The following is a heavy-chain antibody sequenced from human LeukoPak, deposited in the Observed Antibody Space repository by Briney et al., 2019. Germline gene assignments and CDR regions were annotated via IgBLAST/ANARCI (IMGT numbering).Heavy chain of an antibody. CDR1: GSIFTSYW. Sequence: PGESLQISCQGSGSIFTSYWIGWGRPVTGKGVEGMGIIYPGEYDTKNSASLQGQVTITADKANSTAYLQWISLKASDTAMYYCARRGSSGWLYFDYWGQGTLVTVSS. V-gene: IGHV5-51*01. CDR2: IYPGEYDT. D-gene: IGHD6-19*01. CDR3: ARRGSSGWLYFDY. J-gene: IGHJ4*02.